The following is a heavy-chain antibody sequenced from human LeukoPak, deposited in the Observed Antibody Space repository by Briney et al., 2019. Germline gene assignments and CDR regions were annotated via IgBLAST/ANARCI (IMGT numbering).Heavy chain of an antibody. CDR1: GGSIRSGSHY. CDR3: AKRDDSGGNLVDL. CDR2: IYYSGST. D-gene: IGHD3-22*01. V-gene: IGHV4-39*02. Sequence: PSETLSLTCTASGGSIRSGSHYWAWIRQPPGKGLEWIGSIYYSGSTYYNPSLENRVTIPIDTSKNHFSLKLSSLSAADTSVYYCAKRDDSGGNLVDLWGQGTLVTVS. J-gene: IGHJ4*02.